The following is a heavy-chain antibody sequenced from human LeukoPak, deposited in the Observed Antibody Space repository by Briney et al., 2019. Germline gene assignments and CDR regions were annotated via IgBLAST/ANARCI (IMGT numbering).Heavy chain of an antibody. D-gene: IGHD3-16*01. Sequence: PSETLSLTCSVYGASIISGRYYWGWMRQAPGKGLEWIGTIHYSGTPTFYNPSLESRVSLFSDTSRNDFSLRLRSVTAADTAVYYCAAGGDDAKAGYWGQGTLVTVSS. CDR1: GASIISGRYY. CDR2: IHYSGTPT. V-gene: IGHV4-39*02. J-gene: IGHJ4*02. CDR3: AAGGDDAKAGY.